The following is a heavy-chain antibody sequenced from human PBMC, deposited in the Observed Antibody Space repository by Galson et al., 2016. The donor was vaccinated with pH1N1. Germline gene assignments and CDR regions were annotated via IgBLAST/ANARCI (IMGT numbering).Heavy chain of an antibody. D-gene: IGHD4-17*01. J-gene: IGHJ4*02. CDR1: GFSLSTSGMC. CDR2: IDWDDDK. V-gene: IGHV2-70*01. CDR3: ARLDYGDYSGYFEY. Sequence: PALVKPTQTLALTCTFSGFSLSTSGMCVSWIRQPPGKALEWLALIDWDDDKYYSTSLKTRPTISKDTSKNQVVPTMTNMDPVDTATYYCARLDYGDYSGYFEYWGQGTLVTVSS.